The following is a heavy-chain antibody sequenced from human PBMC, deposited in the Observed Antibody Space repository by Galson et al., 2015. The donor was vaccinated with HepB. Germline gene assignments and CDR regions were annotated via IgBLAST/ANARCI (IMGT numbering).Heavy chain of an antibody. J-gene: IGHJ4*02. V-gene: IGHV3-74*03. CDR2: TDAAGLST. D-gene: IGHD3/OR15-3a*01. CDR1: GFTLRSHW. CDR3: VRESDWGLFDY. Sequence: SLRLSCAASGFTLRSHWMHWVRQAPGKGLLWVARTDAAGLSTAYADSVKGRFTISRDNTKNSLYLQMSGARVDDTAFYYCVRESDWGLFDYWGRGTLVTVSS.